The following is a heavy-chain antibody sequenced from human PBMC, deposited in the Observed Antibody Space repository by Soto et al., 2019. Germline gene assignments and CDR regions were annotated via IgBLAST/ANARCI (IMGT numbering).Heavy chain of an antibody. V-gene: IGHV3-53*01. D-gene: IGHD3-22*01. Sequence: SLGLAXAACGVSVSSNYMTVVRKAPGKGLECVSVIYSSDTTCYADSVKGRFTISRDNSKNTLYLQMHSLRAEDTAVYYCASARGYYDSSGYSRYYFDFSGQGPLLTVPS. CDR3: ASARGYYDSSGYSRYYFDF. CDR2: IYSSDTT. J-gene: IGHJ4*02. CDR1: GVSVSSNY.